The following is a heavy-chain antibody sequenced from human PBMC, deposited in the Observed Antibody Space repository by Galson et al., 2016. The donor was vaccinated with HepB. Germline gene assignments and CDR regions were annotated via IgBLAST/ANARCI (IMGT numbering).Heavy chain of an antibody. Sequence: LRLSCAASGFTFSSYAMTWIRQPPGKGLEWIAEIHHRGNTNYKPSLKSRVTISVDTFKNHFSLKLNSVTAADTAVYYCASLVGFCSGGSCRFPWGQGTMVTVSS. CDR1: GFTFSSYA. J-gene: IGHJ3*01. D-gene: IGHD2-15*01. CDR2: IHHRGNT. CDR3: ASLVGFCSGGSCRFP. V-gene: IGHV4-34*01.